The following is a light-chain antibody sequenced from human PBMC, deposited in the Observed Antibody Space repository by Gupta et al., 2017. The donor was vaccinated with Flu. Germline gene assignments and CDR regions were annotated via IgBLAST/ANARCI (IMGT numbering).Light chain of an antibody. V-gene: IGKV2-28*01. Sequence: DILMTQSPLSLPVSPGEPAAISCRSNQSLLKSDGYNYLHWYLQKPGQSPHLLIYLGSNRASGVPDRFSGSGSGTDFTLKISRVETDDVGIYYCRQGLQTPQTFGQGTQVEIK. J-gene: IGKJ1*01. CDR3: RQGLQTPQT. CDR2: LGS. CDR1: QSLLKSDGYNY.